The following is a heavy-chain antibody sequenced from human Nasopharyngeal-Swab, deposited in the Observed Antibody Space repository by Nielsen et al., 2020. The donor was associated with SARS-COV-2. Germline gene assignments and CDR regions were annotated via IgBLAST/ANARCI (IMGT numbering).Heavy chain of an antibody. CDR2: IFGSGSNP. Sequence: GGSLRPSFAPSGITFSNYAMNWVPQAPGKGLEWFSIIFGSGSNPYYADSVKGRFTISRDNSKNTLYLQMNSLRAEDTAVYYCAKDPSYPYDWFDPWGQGTLVTVSS. V-gene: IGHV3-23*01. D-gene: IGHD1-26*01. CDR1: GITFSNYA. CDR3: AKDPSYPYDWFDP. J-gene: IGHJ5*02.